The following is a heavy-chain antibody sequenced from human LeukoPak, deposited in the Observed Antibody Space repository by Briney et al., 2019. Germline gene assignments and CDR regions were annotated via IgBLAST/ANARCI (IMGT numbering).Heavy chain of an antibody. CDR2: IYFSRST. V-gene: IGHV4-59*08. J-gene: IGHJ6*03. CDR3: ARSPNYYYMDV. Sequence: PSETLSLTCTVSGGSISSSYWSWIRQPPGKGLEWIGYIYFSRSTNYNPSLKSRVTISVDTSKNQFSLKLSSVTAADTAVYYCARSPNYYYMDVWGKGTTVTVSS. CDR1: GGSISSSY.